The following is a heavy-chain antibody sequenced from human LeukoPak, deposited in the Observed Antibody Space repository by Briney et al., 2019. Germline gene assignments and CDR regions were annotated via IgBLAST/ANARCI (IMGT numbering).Heavy chain of an antibody. CDR3: ARQRKDIGFAT. CDR2: IYPDDSDT. D-gene: IGHD2-15*01. CDR1: GYSFNNHW. V-gene: IGHV5-51*01. Sequence: GESLKISCKGSGYSFNNHWIGWVRQMPGKGLEWMGIIYPDDSDTRYSPSFQGQVTISADRSISTAYLQWSSLKASDTAMYYCARQRKDIGFATCGQGTLVTVSS. J-gene: IGHJ5*02.